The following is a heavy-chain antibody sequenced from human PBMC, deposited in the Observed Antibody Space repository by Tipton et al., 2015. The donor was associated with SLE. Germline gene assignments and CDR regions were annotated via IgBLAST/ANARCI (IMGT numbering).Heavy chain of an antibody. CDR3: ARGQDNSKIQH. V-gene: IGHV4-38-2*02. CDR1: GYSISSGYY. J-gene: IGHJ1*01. Sequence: TLSLTCSVSGYSISSGYYLGWIRQPPGKGLQWIANMYHRGSTYYNSSLKSRVTISVDTSENQFSLKLSSMTAADTAVYYCARGQDNSKIQHWGQGTLVTVSS. D-gene: IGHD6-13*01. CDR2: MYHRGST.